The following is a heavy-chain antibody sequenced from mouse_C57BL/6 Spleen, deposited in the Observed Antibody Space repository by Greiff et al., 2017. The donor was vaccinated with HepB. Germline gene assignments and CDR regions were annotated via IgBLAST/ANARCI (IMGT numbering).Heavy chain of an antibody. V-gene: IGHV1-64*01. CDR3: ARGGIYYYGSSYEDYAMDY. Sequence: QVQLQQSGAELVKPGASVKLSCKASGYTFTSYWMHWVKQRPGQGLEWIGMIHPNSGSTNYNEKFKSKATLTVDKSSSTAYMQLSSLTSEDSAVYYCARGGIYYYGSSYEDYAMDYWGQGTSVTVSS. J-gene: IGHJ4*01. CDR2: IHPNSGST. CDR1: GYTFTSYW. D-gene: IGHD1-1*01.